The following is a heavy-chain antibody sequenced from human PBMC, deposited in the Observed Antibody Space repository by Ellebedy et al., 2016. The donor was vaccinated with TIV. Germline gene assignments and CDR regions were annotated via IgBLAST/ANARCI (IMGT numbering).Heavy chain of an antibody. J-gene: IGHJ1*01. D-gene: IGHD6-19*01. CDR2: ISGSGGST. CDR1: GFTFSSYA. Sequence: GESLKISXAASGFTFSSYAMSWVRQAPGKGLEWVSAISGSGGSTYYADSVKGRFTISRDNSKNTLYLQMNSLRAEDTAVYYCARGHSSGWYREDFQHWGQGTLVTVSS. CDR3: ARGHSSGWYREDFQH. V-gene: IGHV3-23*01.